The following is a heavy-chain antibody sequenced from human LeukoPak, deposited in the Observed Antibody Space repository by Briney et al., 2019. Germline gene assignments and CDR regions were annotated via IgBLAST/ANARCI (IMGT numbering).Heavy chain of an antibody. CDR2: IYYSGST. D-gene: IGHD3-10*01. J-gene: IGHJ6*02. CDR1: GGSISSYY. V-gene: IGHV4-59*08. CDR3: AGSTITMVRGVIGPYYYYYGKDV. Sequence: SETLSLTCTVSGGSISSYYWSWIRQPPGKGLEWIGYIYYSGSTNYNPSLKSRVTVSVDTSKNQFSLKLSSVTAADTAVYYCAGSTITMVRGVIGPYYYYYGKDVWGQGTTVTVSS.